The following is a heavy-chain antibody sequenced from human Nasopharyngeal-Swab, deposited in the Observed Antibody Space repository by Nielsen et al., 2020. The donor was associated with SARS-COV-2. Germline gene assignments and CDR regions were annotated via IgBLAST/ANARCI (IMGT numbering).Heavy chain of an antibody. J-gene: IGHJ5*02. CDR2: TYYRSKWYN. Sequence: SETLSLTFAISGATVSSNSAAWNWIRQSPSRGLEWLGRTYYRSKWYNDYAVAVKSRITINPDTSKNQFSLQLNSVTPEDTAVYYCARGVPSGSRTNWFDPWGQGTLVTVSS. D-gene: IGHD6-13*01. CDR1: GATVSSNSAA. CDR3: ARGVPSGSRTNWFDP. V-gene: IGHV6-1*01.